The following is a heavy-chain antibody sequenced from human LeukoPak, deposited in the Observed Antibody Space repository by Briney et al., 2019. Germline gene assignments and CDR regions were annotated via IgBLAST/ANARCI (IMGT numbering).Heavy chain of an antibody. CDR2: IIPGSGGT. J-gene: IGHJ5*02. Sequence: ASVKVSCKASGYTFTVYYIHWVRQAPGQGLEWMGRIIPGSGGTNYAQKFQGRVTMTRDTPINTAYMELSRLTSDDTAVYYCARENYGVPWGQGTLVTVSS. D-gene: IGHD4-17*01. CDR3: ARENYGVP. CDR1: GYTFTVYY. V-gene: IGHV1-2*06.